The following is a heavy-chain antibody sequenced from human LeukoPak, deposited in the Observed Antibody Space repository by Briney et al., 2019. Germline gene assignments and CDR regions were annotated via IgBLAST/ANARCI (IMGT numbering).Heavy chain of an antibody. CDR3: ARVSAGWLQYLGC. D-gene: IGHD5-24*01. CDR2: MNRNSGNT. Sequence: ASVKVSCKASVYTFISYDINWVRQAPGQGLEWMGGMNRNSGNTGSAHKFQGRVTVPRNTTISTAYMELSSMRSEDTAVYYCARVSAGWLQYLGCWGQGTLVTASS. CDR1: VYTFISYD. J-gene: IGHJ4*02. V-gene: IGHV1-8*01.